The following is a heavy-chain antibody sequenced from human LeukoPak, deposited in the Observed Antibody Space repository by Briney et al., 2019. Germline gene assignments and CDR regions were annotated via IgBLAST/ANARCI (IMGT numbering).Heavy chain of an antibody. CDR3: ARAKRITIFGVPRGYYYYGMDV. CDR1: GGSFSGYY. V-gene: IGHV4-34*01. Sequence: TSETLSLTCAVYGGSFSGYYWSWIRQPPGKGLEWIGEINHSGSTNYNPSLKSRVTISVDTSKNQFSLKLSSVTAADTAVYYCARAKRITIFGVPRGYYYYGMDVWGQGTTVTVSS. J-gene: IGHJ6*02. CDR2: INHSGST. D-gene: IGHD3-3*01.